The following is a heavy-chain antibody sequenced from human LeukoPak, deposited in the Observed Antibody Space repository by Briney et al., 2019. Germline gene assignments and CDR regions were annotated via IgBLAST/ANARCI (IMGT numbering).Heavy chain of an antibody. CDR3: ARGTLYRGWSYYLDF. CDR1: GGSVSSSSYY. CDR2: IYYSGST. D-gene: IGHD6-19*01. V-gene: IGHV4-61*03. Sequence: SETLSLTCSVSGGSVSSSSYYWSWIRQPPGKGLEWIGYIYYSGSTNYNPSLKSRVTISVDMSKNHFSLRLRSVTAADTAMYYCARGTLYRGWSYYLDFWGQGSQVTVSS. J-gene: IGHJ4*02.